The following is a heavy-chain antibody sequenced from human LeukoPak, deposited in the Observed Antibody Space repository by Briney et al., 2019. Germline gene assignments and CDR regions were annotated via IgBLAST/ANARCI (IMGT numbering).Heavy chain of an antibody. V-gene: IGHV3-23*01. D-gene: IGHD3/OR15-3a*01. Sequence: GGSLRLSCAASGFTFSNYAMNWVRQAPGKGLEWVSVISGSGGSINYADSVKGRFTISRDNSKNMVYLQMNSLRVEDTAMYYCVRTGETERFEYWGQGALVTVSS. J-gene: IGHJ4*02. CDR3: VRTGETERFEY. CDR2: ISGSGGSI. CDR1: GFTFSNYA.